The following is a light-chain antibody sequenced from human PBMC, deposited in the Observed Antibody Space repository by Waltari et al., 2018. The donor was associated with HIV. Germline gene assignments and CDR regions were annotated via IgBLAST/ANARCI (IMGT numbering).Light chain of an antibody. CDR3: QQSDSIPYT. Sequence: DIQMTQSPSTLSASVGDRVPITCRASQSISSWLAWYQQKPGKAPKLLIYKASSLESGVPSRFSGSGSGTEFTLTISSLQPEDFATYYCQQSDSIPYTFGQGTKLDIK. J-gene: IGKJ2*01. CDR1: QSISSW. V-gene: IGKV1-5*03. CDR2: KAS.